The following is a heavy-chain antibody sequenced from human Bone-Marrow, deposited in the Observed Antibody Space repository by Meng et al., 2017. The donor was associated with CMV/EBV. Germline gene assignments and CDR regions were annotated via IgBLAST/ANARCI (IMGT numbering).Heavy chain of an antibody. CDR1: GYTFTSYY. D-gene: IGHD2-8*02. Sequence: ASVKVSCKASGYTFTSYYMHWVRQAPGQGLEWMGIINPSGGSTSYAQKFQGRVTITTDESTSTAYMELSSLRSEDTAVYYCARGGVVYGNWFDPWGQGTLVTVSS. J-gene: IGHJ5*02. CDR2: INPSGGST. V-gene: IGHV1-46*01. CDR3: ARGGVVYGNWFDP.